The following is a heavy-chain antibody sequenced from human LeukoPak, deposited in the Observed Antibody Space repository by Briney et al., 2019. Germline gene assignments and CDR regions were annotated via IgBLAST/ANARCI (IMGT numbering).Heavy chain of an antibody. V-gene: IGHV4-39*07. CDR2: IYYSGAT. J-gene: IGHJ4*02. Sequence: SETLSLTCTVSGDSIVSTNYYWGWIRQPPGKGLEWIGHIYYSGATYYNPSLKSRVTISVDTSKNQFSLKLSSVTAADTAVYYCARVGGGDYFDYWGQGTLVTVSS. D-gene: IGHD2-21*01. CDR1: GDSIVSTNYY. CDR3: ARVGGGDYFDY.